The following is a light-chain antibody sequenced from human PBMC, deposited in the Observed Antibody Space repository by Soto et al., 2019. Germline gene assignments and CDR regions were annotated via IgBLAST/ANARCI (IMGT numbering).Light chain of an antibody. CDR3: SSYTSGSTLYV. CDR1: SSDVGSHNY. V-gene: IGLV2-14*01. Sequence: QSVLTQPASVSGSPGQSITISCTGTSSDVGSHNYVPWYQQHPGKAPRLMIYASSNRPSGVSHRFSGSRSGNTASLTISGLQAEDEADYFCSSYTSGSTLYVFGSGTKVTVL. CDR2: ASS. J-gene: IGLJ1*01.